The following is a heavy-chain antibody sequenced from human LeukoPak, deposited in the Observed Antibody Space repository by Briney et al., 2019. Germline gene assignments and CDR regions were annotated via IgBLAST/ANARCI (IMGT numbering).Heavy chain of an antibody. J-gene: IGHJ6*02. V-gene: IGHV4-39*07. CDR1: GGSISSSSYY. CDR2: IYYSGST. D-gene: IGHD6-13*01. Sequence: PSETLSPTCTVSGGSISSSSYYWGWIRQPPGKGLEWIGSIYYSGSTYYNPSLKSRVTISVDTSKNQFSLKLSSVTAADTAVYYCARDSSRQFNYYYGMDVWGQGTTVTVSS. CDR3: ARDSSRQFNYYYGMDV.